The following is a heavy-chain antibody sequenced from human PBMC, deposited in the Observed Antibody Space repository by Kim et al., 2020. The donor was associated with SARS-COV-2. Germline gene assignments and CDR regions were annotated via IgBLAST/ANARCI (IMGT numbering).Heavy chain of an antibody. V-gene: IGHV3-23*01. Sequence: EDSVRGRLNISRDNSKNTLYLQINSLRAEDTALYYCVDNYYDSSGYYFCYWGQGTLVTVSS. J-gene: IGHJ4*02. D-gene: IGHD3-22*01. CDR3: VDNYYDSSGYYFCY.